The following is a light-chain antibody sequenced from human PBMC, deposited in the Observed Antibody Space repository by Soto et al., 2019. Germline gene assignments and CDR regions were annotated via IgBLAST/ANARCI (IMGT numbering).Light chain of an antibody. CDR1: SSNIGAGYD. CDR2: GNS. J-gene: IGLJ2*01. Sequence: QAVLTQPPSVSGAPGQRVTISCTGSSSNIGAGYDIRWYQKLPATSPKLLISGNSNRPSGVPDRFSGSKSDTSASLAITGLQAEDEADYYCQSYDSSLSGVVFGGGTKLTVL. CDR3: QSYDSSLSGVV. V-gene: IGLV1-40*01.